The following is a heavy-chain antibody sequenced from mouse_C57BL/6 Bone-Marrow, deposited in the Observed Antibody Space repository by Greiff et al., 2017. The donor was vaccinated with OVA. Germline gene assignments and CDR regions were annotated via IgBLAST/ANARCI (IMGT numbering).Heavy chain of an antibody. J-gene: IGHJ3*01. CDR2: ISSGGDYI. CDR3: TREGDWFAY. Sequence: EVQRVESGEGLVKPGGSLKLSCAASGFTFSSYAMSWVRQTPEKRLEWVAYISSGGDYIYYADTVKGRFTISRDNARNTLYLQRSSLKSEDTAMYYCTREGDWFAYWGQGTLVTVSA. CDR1: GFTFSSYA. V-gene: IGHV5-9-1*02.